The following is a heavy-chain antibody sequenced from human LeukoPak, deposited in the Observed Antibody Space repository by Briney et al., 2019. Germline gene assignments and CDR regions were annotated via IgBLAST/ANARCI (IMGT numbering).Heavy chain of an antibody. D-gene: IGHD2-2*01. CDR3: ARLSLPAAVFDY. CDR1: GYTFTGYY. J-gene: IGHJ4*02. CDR2: INPNSGDT. V-gene: IGHV1-2*02. Sequence: ASVKVSCTASGYTFTGYYMHWVRQAPGQGLEWMGWINPNSGDTKYAQRFQGRVTMTRDTSISTAYMGLSRLTSDDTAVYYCARLSLPAAVFDYWGQGTLVTVSS.